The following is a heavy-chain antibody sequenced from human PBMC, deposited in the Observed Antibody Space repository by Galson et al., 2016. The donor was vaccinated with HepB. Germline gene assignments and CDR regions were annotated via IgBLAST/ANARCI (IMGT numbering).Heavy chain of an antibody. CDR2: IYRSGTA. Sequence: SETLSLTCGVYGGLISSSDTWWSWVRQPPGKGLEWIGEIYRSGTANYNPSLKSRFVISLDKSKNQFSLTVNSVTAADTAVYYCAGGKLATGWGYWGQGTLVIVSS. D-gene: IGHD4-23*01. CDR1: GGLISSSDTW. J-gene: IGHJ4*02. V-gene: IGHV4-4*02. CDR3: AGGKLATGWGY.